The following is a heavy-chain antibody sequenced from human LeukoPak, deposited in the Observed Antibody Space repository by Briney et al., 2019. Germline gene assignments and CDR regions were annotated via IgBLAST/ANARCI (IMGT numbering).Heavy chain of an antibody. CDR3: LRDLNWSLDQ. D-gene: IGHD1-20*01. CDR1: GFTFSSLW. V-gene: IGHV3-74*01. J-gene: IGHJ4*02. Sequence: GGSLRLSCAASGFTFSSLWMHWVRQAPGKGLVWVSRINSDGKITIYADSVKGRFTISRDNAKNTLYLQMNSLRAEDTAVYYCLRDLNWSLDQWGQGTLVTVSS. CDR2: INSDGKIT.